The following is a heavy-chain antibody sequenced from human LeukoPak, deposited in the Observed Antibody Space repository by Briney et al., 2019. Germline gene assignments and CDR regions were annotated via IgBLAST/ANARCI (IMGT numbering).Heavy chain of an antibody. CDR1: GYTLTELF. V-gene: IGHV1-24*01. CDR3: ATSFTTVTTEYFDY. D-gene: IGHD4-17*01. CDR2: FDPEDGET. Sequence: ASVKVPCKVSGYTLTELFMHWVRQAPGKGLEWMGGFDPEDGETIYAQKFQGRVTMTEDTSTDTAYMELSSLRSEDTAVYYCATSFTTVTTEYFDYWGQGTLVTVSS. J-gene: IGHJ4*02.